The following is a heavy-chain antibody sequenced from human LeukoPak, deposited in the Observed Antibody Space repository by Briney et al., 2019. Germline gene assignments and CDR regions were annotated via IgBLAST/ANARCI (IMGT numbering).Heavy chain of an antibody. CDR1: RYTFTGYN. V-gene: IGHV1-2*02. D-gene: IGHD5-18*01. Sequence: ASVKVSCKGSRYTFTGYNIHWVRQAPGRGLEWMGWINPNSGGTNYAQKFQGRVTMTGDTSITTAYMELSSLRSDDTAMYYCARDKAMAFDYWGQGTLVTVSS. CDR3: ARDKAMAFDY. J-gene: IGHJ4*02. CDR2: INPNSGGT.